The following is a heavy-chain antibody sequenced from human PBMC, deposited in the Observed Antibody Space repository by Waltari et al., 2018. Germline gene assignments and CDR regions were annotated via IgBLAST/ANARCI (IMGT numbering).Heavy chain of an antibody. CDR1: GFTFSRSW. CDR2: IRPDGSGT. D-gene: IGHD6-13*01. V-gene: IGHV3-7*01. Sequence: EVQVVESGGGLVQPGGSLRLSCAASGFTFSRSWMTWVRQARGKGMGWVANIRPDGSGTYYVDSVKGRFTISRDNTKNSLYLQMSSLRAEDTAVYYCAIGGVETSWYWRYWGQGTLVTVSS. J-gene: IGHJ4*02. CDR3: AIGGVETSWYWRY.